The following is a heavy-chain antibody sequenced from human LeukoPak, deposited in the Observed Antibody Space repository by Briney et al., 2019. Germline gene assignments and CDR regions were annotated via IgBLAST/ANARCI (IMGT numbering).Heavy chain of an antibody. CDR1: GDSVSSNSAA. V-gene: IGHV6-1*01. CDR3: ARELWFGELLWGSNFWFDP. Sequence: SQTLSLTCAISGDSVSSNSAAWNWIRQSPSRGLEWLGRTYYRSKWYNDYAVSVKSRITINPDTSKNQFSLQLNSVTPEDTAVYYCARELWFGELLWGSNFWFDPWGQGTLVTVSS. CDR2: TYYRSKWYN. D-gene: IGHD3-10*01. J-gene: IGHJ5*02.